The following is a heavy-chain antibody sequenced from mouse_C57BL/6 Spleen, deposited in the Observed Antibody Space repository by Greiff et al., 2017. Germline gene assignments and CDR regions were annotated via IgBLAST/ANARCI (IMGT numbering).Heavy chain of an antibody. CDR2: IDPNSGGT. V-gene: IGHV1-72*01. CDR3: ARGGDWFAY. Sequence: VQLQQPGAELVKPGASVKLSCKASGYTFTSYWMHWVKPRPGRGLEWIGSIDPNSGGTKYNEKFKSKATLTVDKPSSTAYMQLSSLTSEVSAVYYCARGGDWFAYWGQGTLVTVSA. J-gene: IGHJ3*01. CDR1: GYTFTSYW.